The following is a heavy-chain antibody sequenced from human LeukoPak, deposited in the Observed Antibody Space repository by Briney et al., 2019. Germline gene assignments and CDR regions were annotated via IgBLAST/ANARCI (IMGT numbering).Heavy chain of an antibody. CDR3: ARSIPDSGGSSRFDP. V-gene: IGHV4-34*01. J-gene: IGHJ5*02. CDR1: GGSFTTYY. CDR2: IYHTGST. Sequence: SETLSLTCTVYGGSFTTYYWSWIRQPPGKGLEWIGDIYHTGSTTYSPSLKSRVTISVDTSKKQFSLSLTSVTAADTALYYCARSIPDSGGSSRFDPWGQGTLVTVSS. D-gene: IGHD2-15*01.